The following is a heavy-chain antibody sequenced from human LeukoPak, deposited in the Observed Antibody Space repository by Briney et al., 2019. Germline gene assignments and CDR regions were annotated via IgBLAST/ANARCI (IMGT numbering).Heavy chain of an antibody. CDR2: INNSGSA. CDR3: ARLRRDGYSYFDY. Sequence: SETLSLTCTVSGGCISSCCWSWIRQPPGKGLEWIGYINNSGSANYSPSLMRRVTISADTSKNQLSLRLSSVTAADTAVYYCARLRRDGYSYFDYWGQGTLVTVSS. J-gene: IGHJ4*02. V-gene: IGHV4-59*01. D-gene: IGHD5-24*01. CDR1: GGCISSCC.